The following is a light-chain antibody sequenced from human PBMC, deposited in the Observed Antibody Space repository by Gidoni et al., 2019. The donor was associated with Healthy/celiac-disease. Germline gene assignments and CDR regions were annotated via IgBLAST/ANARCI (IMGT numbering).Light chain of an antibody. Sequence: QPVLTHSSSASTSLVSSVKLTCTLSSGHSSYIIAWHQQQPGKAPRYLMKLEGSGSYNKGSGVPARFSGSSSGADRYLTISNLQFEDEADYYCETWDSNTHWVFGGGTKLTVL. CDR3: ETWDSNTHWV. J-gene: IGLJ3*02. CDR2: LEGSGSY. V-gene: IGLV4-60*02. CDR1: SGHSSYI.